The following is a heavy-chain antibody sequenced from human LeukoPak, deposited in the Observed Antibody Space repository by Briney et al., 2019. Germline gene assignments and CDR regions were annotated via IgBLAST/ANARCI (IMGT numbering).Heavy chain of an antibody. CDR1: GYTFTHYY. J-gene: IGHJ3*02. CDR2: MSANSGGT. CDR3: VTSSGYRTSWGAFDI. D-gene: IGHD6-13*01. Sequence: ASVKVSCKASGYTFTHYYMHGVRQAPGQGRAWMGWMSANSGGTNYAQRFQGRVTMTRDTPISTAYLDLSSLTSDDTAVYYCVTSSGYRTSWGAFDIWGQGTMVTVSS. V-gene: IGHV1-2*02.